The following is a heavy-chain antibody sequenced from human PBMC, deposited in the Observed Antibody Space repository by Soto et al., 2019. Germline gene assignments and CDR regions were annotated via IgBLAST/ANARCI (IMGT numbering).Heavy chain of an antibody. CDR3: ARNVGCSYIYYIDY. D-gene: IGHD2-15*01. CDR2: IKQDGSEK. J-gene: IGHJ4*02. CDR1: GFTFSSYF. V-gene: IGHV3-7*01. Sequence: GGSLRLSCAASGFTFSSYFMSWVRQAPGKGLEWVANIKQDGSEKYYVDSVKGRFTISRDNAKNSQYLQMNNLRAEEEAVYYCARNVGCSYIYYIDYYGQGALVTVSS.